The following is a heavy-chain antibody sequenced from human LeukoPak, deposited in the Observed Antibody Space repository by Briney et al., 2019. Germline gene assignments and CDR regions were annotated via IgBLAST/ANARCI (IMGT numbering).Heavy chain of an antibody. J-gene: IGHJ3*02. D-gene: IGHD4-17*01. CDR3: ARDLVTVTKGFDI. CDR1: GGSFSSHY. V-gene: IGHV4-59*11. Sequence: SETLSLTCAVSGGSFSSHYWTWIRQSPGTGLEWIGYISHIGRTNYNPSLKSRVTISIDTSKNQFSLKLRSVTAADTAVYYCARDLVTVTKGFDIWGQGTMVSVSS. CDR2: ISHIGRT.